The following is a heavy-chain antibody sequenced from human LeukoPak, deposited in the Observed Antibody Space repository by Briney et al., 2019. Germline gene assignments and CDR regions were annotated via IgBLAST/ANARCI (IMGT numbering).Heavy chain of an antibody. Sequence: GGSLRLSCAASGFTFSSYWMHWVRQAPGKGLVWVSRINSDGSSTSYADSVKGRFTIPRDNAKNTLYLQMNSLRAEDTAVYYCARVFDGSGSYGYYYYMDVWGKGTTVTISS. V-gene: IGHV3-74*01. CDR2: INSDGSST. CDR3: ARVFDGSGSYGYYYYMDV. J-gene: IGHJ6*03. CDR1: GFTFSSYW. D-gene: IGHD3-10*01.